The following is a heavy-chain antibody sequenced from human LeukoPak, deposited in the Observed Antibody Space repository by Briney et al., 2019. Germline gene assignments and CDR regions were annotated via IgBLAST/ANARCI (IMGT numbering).Heavy chain of an antibody. D-gene: IGHD5-12*01. V-gene: IGHV1-69*04. CDR2: VVPMFGIR. CDR1: GGTFNNYA. Sequence: ASVKVSCKTSGGTFNNYAISWVRQAPGQGLEWMGRVVPMFGIRNYPQTFRGRVNITADKATNTVYMELRSLRAEDTAIYYCATEPSRSYSFDHLDFWGLGTPVTISS. J-gene: IGHJ4*02. CDR3: ATEPSRSYSFDHLDF.